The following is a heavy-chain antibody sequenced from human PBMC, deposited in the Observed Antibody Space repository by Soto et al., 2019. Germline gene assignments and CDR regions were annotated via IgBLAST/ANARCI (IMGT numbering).Heavy chain of an antibody. CDR1: GFTFSSYG. V-gene: IGHV3-30*18. Sequence: QVQLVESGGGVVQPGRSLRLSCAASGFTFSSYGMHWVRQAPGKGLEWVAVISYDGSNKYYADSVKGRFTISRDNSKNTLYLQMNSRRAEDTAVYYCAKDLLAITYYDMLTEYYYGMDVWGQGTTVTVSS. D-gene: IGHD3-9*01. J-gene: IGHJ6*02. CDR2: ISYDGSNK. CDR3: AKDLLAITYYDMLTEYYYGMDV.